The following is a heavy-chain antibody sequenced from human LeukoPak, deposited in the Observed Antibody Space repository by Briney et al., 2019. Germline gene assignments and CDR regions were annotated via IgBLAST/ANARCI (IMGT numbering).Heavy chain of an antibody. CDR1: GFTFRNSY. CDR3: ARAAVYCSSSTCRTNFDS. J-gene: IGHJ4*02. CDR2: MNHDGSDQ. Sequence: GGSLRLSCAASGFTFRNSYMSWVRQAPGKGLEWVAYMNHDGSDQSHVDSVRGRFTISRDNAKNSLYLQMNSLRVEDTALYYCARAAVYCSSSTCRTNFDSWGQGTLVTVSS. D-gene: IGHD2-2*01. V-gene: IGHV3-7*01.